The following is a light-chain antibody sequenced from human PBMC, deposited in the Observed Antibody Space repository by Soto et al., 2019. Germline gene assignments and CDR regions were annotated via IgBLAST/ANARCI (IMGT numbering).Light chain of an antibody. CDR2: FAS. Sequence: VMTQSPATLSVSPWERAALSCRASQSVSTNLAWYQQKPGQPPRLLIYFASTRATAVPARFTAGGSGTEFPLTISSLQSDDLAVYYCQQYDKWPRTFGQGTKVDIK. V-gene: IGKV3-15*01. J-gene: IGKJ1*01. CDR1: QSVSTN. CDR3: QQYDKWPRT.